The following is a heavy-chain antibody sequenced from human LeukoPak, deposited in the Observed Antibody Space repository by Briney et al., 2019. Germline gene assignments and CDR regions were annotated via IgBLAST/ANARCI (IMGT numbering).Heavy chain of an antibody. J-gene: IGHJ4*02. Sequence: PGGSLRLSCAASGFTFDDYAMHWVRQAPGKGLEWVSGISWNSGSIGYADSVKGRFTISRDNAKNSLYLRMNSLRAEDMALYYCAKDIAAAGTGGFDYWGQGTLVTVSS. V-gene: IGHV3-9*03. D-gene: IGHD6-13*01. CDR3: AKDIAAAGTGGFDY. CDR1: GFTFDDYA. CDR2: ISWNSGSI.